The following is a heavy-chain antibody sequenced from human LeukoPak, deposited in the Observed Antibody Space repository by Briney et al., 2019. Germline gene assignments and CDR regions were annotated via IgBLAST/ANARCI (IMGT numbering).Heavy chain of an antibody. V-gene: IGHV1-18*01. CDR1: GYTFTSYG. J-gene: IGHJ3*02. CDR3: ARDYGPGRLWFGEFPAFDI. CDR2: ISAYNGNT. Sequence: ASVKVSCKASGYTFTSYGISWVRQAPGQGLEWMGWISAYNGNTNYAQKLQGRVTMTTDTSTSTAYMELRSLRSDDTAVYYCARDYGPGRLWFGEFPAFDIWGQGTMVTVPS. D-gene: IGHD3-10*01.